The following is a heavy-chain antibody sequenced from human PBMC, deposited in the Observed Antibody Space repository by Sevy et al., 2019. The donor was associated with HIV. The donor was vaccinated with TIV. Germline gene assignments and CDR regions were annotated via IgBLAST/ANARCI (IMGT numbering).Heavy chain of an antibody. J-gene: IGHJ4*02. CDR2: IWYDGNNI. V-gene: IGHV3-33*08. CDR3: ASCPYYYDSSGYFDQ. Sequence: GGSLRLSCAASGFTFSDYGMHWVRQAPGKGLEWVALIWYDGNNISYADSVKGRFTISRDNSKNTLYLQMNSLRAEDTAVYYCASCPYYYDSSGYFDQWGQGTLVTVSS. CDR1: GFTFSDYG. D-gene: IGHD3-22*01.